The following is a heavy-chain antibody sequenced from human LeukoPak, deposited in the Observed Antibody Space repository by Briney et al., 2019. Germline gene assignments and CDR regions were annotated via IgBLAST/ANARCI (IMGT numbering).Heavy chain of an antibody. D-gene: IGHD3-10*01. CDR2: ISYDGSNK. V-gene: IGHV3-30-3*01. J-gene: IGHJ4*02. CDR1: GFTFSNYA. Sequence: GGSLRLSCAASGFTFSNYAMHWVRQAPGKELEWVAFISYDGSNKYYADSVKGRFTISRDNSKNTLYLQMNSLRSEDTAVYYCARDHGSGSYFVYFDYWGQGTLVTVSS. CDR3: ARDHGSGSYFVYFDY.